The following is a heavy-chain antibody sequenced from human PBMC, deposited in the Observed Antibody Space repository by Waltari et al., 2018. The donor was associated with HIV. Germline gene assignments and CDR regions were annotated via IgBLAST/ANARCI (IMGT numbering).Heavy chain of an antibody. CDR2: ISYHGDKK. J-gene: IGHJ4*02. CDR1: GFTFSNYA. CDR3: ARALVPWELIRSSAF. Sequence: QVQLVESGGGVVQPGRSLRLSCVGSGFTFSNYAMHWVRQAPGKGLEWGAVISYHGDKKYSAYSMRGRFTISRDNFNNTVFLQMNSLRPEDTAFYYCARALVPWELIRSSAFWGQGTLVTVSS. V-gene: IGHV3-30-3*01. D-gene: IGHD1-26*01.